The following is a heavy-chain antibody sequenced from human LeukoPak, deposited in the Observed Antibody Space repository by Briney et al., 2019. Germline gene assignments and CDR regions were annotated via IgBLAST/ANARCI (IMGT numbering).Heavy chain of an antibody. CDR1: GYTFTSYY. Sequence: ASVKVSCKASGYTFTSYYMHCVRQAPGQELEGMGIINPSGGSTSYAQTFQGRVTMTRDTSISTAYMELSRLRSDDTAVYYCARDHWYSSSWYPPPNQFDYWGQGTLVTASS. V-gene: IGHV1-46*01. CDR2: INPSGGST. D-gene: IGHD6-13*01. J-gene: IGHJ4*02. CDR3: ARDHWYSSSWYPPPNQFDY.